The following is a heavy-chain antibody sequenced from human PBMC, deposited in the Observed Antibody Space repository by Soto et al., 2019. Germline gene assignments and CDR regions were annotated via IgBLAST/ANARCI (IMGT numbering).Heavy chain of an antibody. V-gene: IGHV3-30*18. CDR3: AKDWTHSGLAASGAIDY. D-gene: IGHD6-13*01. CDR2: ISYDGSNK. CDR1: GFTFSSYG. J-gene: IGHJ4*02. Sequence: GGSLRLSCAASGFTFSSYGMHWVRQAPGKRLEWVAVISYDGSNKYYADSVKGRFTISRDNSENTLYLQVNSLRAEDTAVYYCAKDWTHSGLAASGAIDYWGQGTLVTVSS.